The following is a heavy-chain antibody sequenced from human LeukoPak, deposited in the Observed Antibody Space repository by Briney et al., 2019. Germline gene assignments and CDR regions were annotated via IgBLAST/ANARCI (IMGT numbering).Heavy chain of an antibody. CDR2: ISSSSSTI. CDR3: ASDEDFDI. V-gene: IGHV3-48*01. CDR1: GFTFSSYS. Sequence: GGSLRLSCAASGFTFSSYSMNWVHQAPGKGLEWVSYISSSSSTIYYADSVKGRFTISRDNAKNSLYLQMNSLRAEDTAVYYCASDEDFDIWGQGTMVTVSS. J-gene: IGHJ3*02.